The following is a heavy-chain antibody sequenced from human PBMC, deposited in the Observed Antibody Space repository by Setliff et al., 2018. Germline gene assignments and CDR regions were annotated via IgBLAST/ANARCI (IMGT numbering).Heavy chain of an antibody. J-gene: IGHJ6*02. CDR2: IYTSGST. CDR3: ARDRTAYNYGMDV. V-gene: IGHV4-61*10. CDR1: GGSVSSGSYY. Sequence: SETLSLTCTVSGGSVSSGSYYWSWIRQPAGKGLEWIGRIYTSGSTNYNPSLKSRVTISVDTSKNQFSLRLSSATAADTAVYYCARDRTAYNYGMDVWGQGTTVTVSS. D-gene: IGHD5-18*01.